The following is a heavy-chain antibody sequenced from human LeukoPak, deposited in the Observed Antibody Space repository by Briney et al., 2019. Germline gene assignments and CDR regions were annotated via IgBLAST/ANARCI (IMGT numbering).Heavy chain of an antibody. V-gene: IGHV4-39*01. CDR1: GGSISSGDYY. Sequence: SETLSLTCAVSGGSISSGDYYWAWIRQPPGKGQQWIGSIYYSRTTYYNPFLKSRLTISRDTSKNQFSLKLSSVTTADTAVYYCARHASGWYTDWGQGTLVTVSS. CDR2: IYYSRTT. D-gene: IGHD6-19*01. J-gene: IGHJ1*01. CDR3: ARHASGWYTD.